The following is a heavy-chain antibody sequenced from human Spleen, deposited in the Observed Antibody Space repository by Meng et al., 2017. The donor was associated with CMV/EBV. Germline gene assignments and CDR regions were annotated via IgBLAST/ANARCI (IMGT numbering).Heavy chain of an antibody. J-gene: IGHJ4*02. Sequence: GGSLRLSCKGSGYSFTSYWISWVRQMPGKGLEWMGIIYPGDSDTRYSPSFQGQVTISADKSISTAYLQWSSLKASDTAMYYCARRTAYYFDYWGQGTLVTVSS. CDR2: IYPGDSDT. CDR3: ARRTAYYFDY. V-gene: IGHV5-51*01. CDR1: GYSFTSYW.